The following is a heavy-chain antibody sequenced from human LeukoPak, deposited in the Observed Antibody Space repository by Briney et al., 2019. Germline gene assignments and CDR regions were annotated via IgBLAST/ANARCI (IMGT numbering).Heavy chain of an antibody. Sequence: PSETLSLTCAVYGGSFSSYYWSWIRQPPGKGLEWIGEINHSGSTNYNPSLKSRVTISVDTSKNQFSLNLSSVTAADTAVYYCARGPLRSGYYRPNWFDPWGQGTLVTVSS. CDR3: ARGPLRSGYYRPNWFDP. CDR1: GGSFSSYY. V-gene: IGHV4-34*01. J-gene: IGHJ5*02. CDR2: INHSGST. D-gene: IGHD3-3*01.